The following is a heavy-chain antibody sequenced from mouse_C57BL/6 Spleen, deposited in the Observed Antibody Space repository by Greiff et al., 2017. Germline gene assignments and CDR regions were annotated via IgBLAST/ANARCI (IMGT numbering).Heavy chain of an antibody. CDR1: GYAFSSSW. V-gene: IGHV1-82*01. Sequence: VKLVESGPELVKPGASVKISCKASGYAFSSSWMNWVKQRPGKGLEWIGRIYPGDGDTNYNGKFKGKATLTADKSSSTAYMQLSSLTSEDSAVYFCARWAGTEYYFDYWGQGTTLTVSS. CDR3: ARWAGTEYYFDY. J-gene: IGHJ2*01. D-gene: IGHD4-1*01. CDR2: IYPGDGDT.